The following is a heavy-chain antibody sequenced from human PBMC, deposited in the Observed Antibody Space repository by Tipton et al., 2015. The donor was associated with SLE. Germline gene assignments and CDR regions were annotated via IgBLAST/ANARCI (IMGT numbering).Heavy chain of an antibody. Sequence: TLSLTCTVSGGSISCYYWSWIRQPAGGGLEWIGRIYTNENTNHNPSLKSRVTMSVDTSKNHFSLKLISVTAADTAVYYCAREFLNPVTTVHYYFDLWGRGTLVTVSS. CDR1: GGSISCYY. D-gene: IGHD4-11*01. CDR3: AREFLNPVTTVHYYFDL. CDR2: IYTNENT. J-gene: IGHJ2*01. V-gene: IGHV4-4*07.